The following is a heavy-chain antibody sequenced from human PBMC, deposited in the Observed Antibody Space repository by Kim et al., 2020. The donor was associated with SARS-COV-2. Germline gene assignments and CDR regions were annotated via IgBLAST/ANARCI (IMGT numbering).Heavy chain of an antibody. V-gene: IGHV1-2*02. J-gene: IGHJ4*02. Sequence: ASVKVSCKASGYTFTGYYMHWVRQAPGQGLEWMGWINPNSGGTNYAQKFQGRVTMTRDTSISTAYMELSRLRSDDTAVYYCARDSKRGQLVLHDYWGQGTLVTVSS. CDR3: ARDSKRGQLVLHDY. D-gene: IGHD6-13*01. CDR2: INPNSGGT. CDR1: GYTFTGYY.